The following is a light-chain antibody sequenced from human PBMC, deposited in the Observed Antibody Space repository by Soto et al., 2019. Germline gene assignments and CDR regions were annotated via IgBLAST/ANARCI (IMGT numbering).Light chain of an antibody. CDR2: DAS. J-gene: IGKJ1*01. CDR3: QQWRT. V-gene: IGKV3-11*01. CDR1: QSVSSY. Sequence: EIVMTQSPATLSVSPGERATLSCRASQSVSSYLAWYQQKPGQAPRLLIYDASNRATGIPARFSGSGSGTDFTLTISSLEPEDFAVYYCQQWRTFGQGTKVGIK.